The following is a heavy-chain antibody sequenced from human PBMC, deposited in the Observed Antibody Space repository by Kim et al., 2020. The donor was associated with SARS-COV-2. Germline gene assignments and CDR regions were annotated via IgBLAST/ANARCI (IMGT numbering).Heavy chain of an antibody. CDR3: AKGVIYYYGSGKRGSGKDWFDP. V-gene: IGHV3-30*18. CDR1: GFTFSSYG. CDR2: ISYDGSNK. D-gene: IGHD3-10*01. J-gene: IGHJ5*02. Sequence: GGSLRLSCAASGFTFSSYGMHWVRQAPGKGLEWVAVISYDGSNKYYADSVKGRFTISRDNSKNTLYLQMNSLRAEDTAVYYCAKGVIYYYGSGKRGSGKDWFDPWGQGTLVTVSS.